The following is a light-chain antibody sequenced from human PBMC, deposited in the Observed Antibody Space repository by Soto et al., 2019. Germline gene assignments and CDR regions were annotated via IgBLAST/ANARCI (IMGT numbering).Light chain of an antibody. V-gene: IGKV3-20*01. CDR3: QQYCSAPLT. CDR1: QSISSFY. CDR2: GAS. J-gene: IGKJ1*01. Sequence: EIVLTQSPGTLSLSPGERATLSCRASQSISSFYLAWYQQKPGQAPRLLIYGASSRATGIPDRFSGSGSGTDFTLTISRLEPEDFAVYYCQQYCSAPLTFGQGTKVEIK.